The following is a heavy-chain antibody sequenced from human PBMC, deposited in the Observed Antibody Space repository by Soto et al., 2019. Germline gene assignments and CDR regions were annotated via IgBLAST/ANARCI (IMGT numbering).Heavy chain of an antibody. V-gene: IGHV3-7*03. Sequence: GGSLRLSCAASGFTFSSYWMSWVRQAPGKGLEWVANIKQDGSEKYYVDSVKGRFTISRDNAKNSLYLQMNSLRAEDTAVYYCARVAGAVAGYFDYWGQGTLVTVSS. J-gene: IGHJ4*02. CDR3: ARVAGAVAGYFDY. CDR2: IKQDGSEK. CDR1: GFTFSSYW. D-gene: IGHD6-19*01.